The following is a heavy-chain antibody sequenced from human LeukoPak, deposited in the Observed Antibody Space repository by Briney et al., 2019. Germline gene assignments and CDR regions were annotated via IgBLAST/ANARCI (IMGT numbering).Heavy chain of an antibody. CDR2: INHSGST. CDR1: GGSFSGYY. D-gene: IGHD1-26*01. V-gene: IGHV4-34*01. CDR3: AGVRGATGY. J-gene: IGHJ4*02. Sequence: SETLSLTCAVYGGSFSGYYWSWIRQPPGKGLEWIGEINHSGSTNYNPSLKSRVTISVDTSKNQFSLKLSSVTAADTAVYYCAGVRGATGYWGQGTLVTVSS.